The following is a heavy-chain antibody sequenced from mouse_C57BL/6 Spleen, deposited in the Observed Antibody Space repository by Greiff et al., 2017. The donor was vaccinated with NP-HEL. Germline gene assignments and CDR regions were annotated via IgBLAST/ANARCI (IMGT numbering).Heavy chain of an antibody. CDR3: ARQYYYGSSYRGYAMDY. CDR2: FYPGSGSI. D-gene: IGHD1-1*01. V-gene: IGHV1-62-2*01. Sequence: VQLVESGAELVKPGASVKLSCKASGYTFTEYTIHWVKQRSGQGLEWIGWFYPGSGSIKYNEKFKDKATLTADKSSSTVYMELSRLTSEDYAVYFCARQYYYGSSYRGYAMDYWGQGTSVTVSS. J-gene: IGHJ4*01. CDR1: GYTFTEYT.